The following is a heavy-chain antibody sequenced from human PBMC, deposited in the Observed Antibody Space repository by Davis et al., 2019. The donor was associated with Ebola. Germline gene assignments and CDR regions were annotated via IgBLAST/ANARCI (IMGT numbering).Heavy chain of an antibody. CDR2: INPNSGGT. V-gene: IGHV1-18*01. CDR1: GGTFTNYA. CDR3: ASGTTVTTGFDN. Sequence: ASVKVSCKTSGGTFTNYAVNWVRQAPGQGLEWMGRINPNSGGTNSAQKLQGRVTMTTDTSTSTAYMELSSLRSDDTAVYYCASGTTVTTGFDNWGQGTLVTVSS. J-gene: IGHJ4*02. D-gene: IGHD4-17*01.